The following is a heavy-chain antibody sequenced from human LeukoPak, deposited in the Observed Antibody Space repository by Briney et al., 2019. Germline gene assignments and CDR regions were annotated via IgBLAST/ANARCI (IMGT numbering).Heavy chain of an antibody. Sequence: ASVKVSCKASGYTLTSYYMHWVRQAPGQGLEWMGIINPSGGSTTYAQKFQGRVTMTRDTSTSTVYMELCSLRSEDTAMYYCARAGPYCSGGSCYSRDPYYYYYGMDVWGQGTTVTVSS. CDR3: ARAGPYCSGGSCYSRDPYYYYYGMDV. CDR2: INPSGGST. V-gene: IGHV1-46*01. D-gene: IGHD2-15*01. J-gene: IGHJ6*02. CDR1: GYTLTSYY.